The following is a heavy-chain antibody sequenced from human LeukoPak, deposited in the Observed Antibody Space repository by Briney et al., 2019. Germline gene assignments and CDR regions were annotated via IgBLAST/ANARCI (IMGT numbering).Heavy chain of an antibody. J-gene: IGHJ4*02. V-gene: IGHV3-23*01. CDR1: GFTFDDYG. D-gene: IGHD6-19*01. CDR2: ISSNGDST. CDR3: AKVGIEQWLTQGQFFDY. Sequence: GGSLRLSCAASGFTFDDYGMSWVRQAPGKGLEWVSRISSNGDSTNYADSVKGRFTISRDNSKNTLYLQMNSLRAEDTAVYYCAKVGIEQWLTQGQFFDYWGQGTLVTVSS.